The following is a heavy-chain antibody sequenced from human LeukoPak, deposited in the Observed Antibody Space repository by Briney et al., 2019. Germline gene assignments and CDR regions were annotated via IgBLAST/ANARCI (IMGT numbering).Heavy chain of an antibody. V-gene: IGHV4-34*01. Sequence: SETLSLTCAVYGGSFGGYYWSWIRQPPGEGLEWIGEINHSGSTNYNPSLKSRVTISVDTSKNQFSLKLSSVTAADTAVYYCASGSVVPASFDYWGQGTLVTVSS. J-gene: IGHJ4*02. CDR3: ASGSVVPASFDY. CDR1: GGSFGGYY. D-gene: IGHD2-2*01. CDR2: INHSGST.